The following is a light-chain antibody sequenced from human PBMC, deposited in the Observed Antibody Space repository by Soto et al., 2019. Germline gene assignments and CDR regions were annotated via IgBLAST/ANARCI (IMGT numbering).Light chain of an antibody. CDR2: GAS. J-gene: IGKJ4*01. V-gene: IGKV3-15*01. CDR3: QQYNNWPLT. Sequence: EIVMTQSAATLSVSPGERGTLSCRASQSVSSNLAWYQQKPGQAPRLLIYGASTRATGIPARLSGSGSGTEFTRTISSLQSEEFALYYCQQYNNWPLTVGGGTKVGIK. CDR1: QSVSSN.